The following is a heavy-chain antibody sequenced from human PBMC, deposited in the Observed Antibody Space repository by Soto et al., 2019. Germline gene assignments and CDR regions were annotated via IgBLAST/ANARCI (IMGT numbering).Heavy chain of an antibody. Sequence: GGSLRLSCAASGFTFSSYAMIWVRQAPGKGLEWVSAISGSGGSTYYADSVKGRFTISRDNSKNTLYLQMNSLRAEDTAVYYCAILQILNEPPDAFDIWGQGTMVTVSS. J-gene: IGHJ3*02. CDR2: ISGSGGST. CDR3: AILQILNEPPDAFDI. D-gene: IGHD4-4*01. V-gene: IGHV3-23*01. CDR1: GFTFSSYA.